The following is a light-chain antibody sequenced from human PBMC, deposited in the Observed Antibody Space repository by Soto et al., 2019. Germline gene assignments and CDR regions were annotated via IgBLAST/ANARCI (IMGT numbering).Light chain of an antibody. Sequence: QSALTQPPSASGSPGQSVTISCTGTSTDVGGYNYVSWYQQHPGKAPKLMIYEVSKRPSGVPDRFSGSESGNTASLTVSGLQAEDEADYYCCAYAGSNNLLFGGGTKVTVL. CDR1: STDVGGYNY. J-gene: IGLJ2*01. CDR3: CAYAGSNNLL. V-gene: IGLV2-8*01. CDR2: EVS.